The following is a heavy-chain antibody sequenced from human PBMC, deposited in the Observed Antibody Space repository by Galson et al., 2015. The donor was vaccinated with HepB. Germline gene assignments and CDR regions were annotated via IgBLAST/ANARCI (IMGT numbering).Heavy chain of an antibody. CDR2: IIPIFGTA. J-gene: IGHJ6*02. V-gene: IGHV1-69*06. CDR1: GGTFSSYA. Sequence: SVKVSCKASGGTFSSYAISWVRQAPGQGLEWMGGIIPIFGTANYAQKFQGRVTITADKSTSTAYMELSSLRSEDTAVYYCAREALRYCSSTSQGCHYYGMDVWGQGTTVTVSS. CDR3: AREALRYCSSTSQGCHYYGMDV. D-gene: IGHD2-2*01.